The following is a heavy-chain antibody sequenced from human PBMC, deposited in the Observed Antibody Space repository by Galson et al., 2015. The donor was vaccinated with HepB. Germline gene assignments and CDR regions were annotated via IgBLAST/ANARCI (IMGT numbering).Heavy chain of an antibody. CDR2: ISYDGSNK. D-gene: IGHD5-18*01. CDR1: GFTFSSCG. J-gene: IGHJ4*02. Sequence: SLRLSCAASGFTFSSCGMHWVRQAPGKGLEWVAVISYDGSNKYYADSVKGRFTISRDNSENTLYLQMNSLRAEDTAVYYCAKDSMGYSYGPHYFDYWGQGTLVTVSS. V-gene: IGHV3-30*18. CDR3: AKDSMGYSYGPHYFDY.